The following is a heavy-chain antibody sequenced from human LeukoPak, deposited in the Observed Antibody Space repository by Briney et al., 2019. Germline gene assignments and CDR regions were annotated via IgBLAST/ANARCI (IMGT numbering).Heavy chain of an antibody. D-gene: IGHD1-1*01. CDR3: VKLQLERRGPLFHP. Sequence: GGSLRLSCSASGFTFTSYAMHCVRQAPGKGLEYVSAISSNGGSTYYADSVKGRFTISRDNSKKTLYLQMSSLRAEDTAVYYCVKLQLERRGPLFHPWGQGTLVTVSS. J-gene: IGHJ5*02. V-gene: IGHV3-64D*09. CDR2: ISSNGGST. CDR1: GFTFTSYA.